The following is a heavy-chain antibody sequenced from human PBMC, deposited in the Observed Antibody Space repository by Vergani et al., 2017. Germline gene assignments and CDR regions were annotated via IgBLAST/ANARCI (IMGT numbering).Heavy chain of an antibody. V-gene: IGHV3-53*01. Sequence: EVQLVESGGGLVQPGGSLRLSCAASGFTVSSTYMSWVRQAPGKGLEWVSTLSASDRRTHYADSVKGRFTISRDISKNTLFLHMNSLRPEDTAVYYCAKVGRSEVAGTFGAFDIWGQGTMVTVSS. CDR1: GFTVSSTY. CDR3: AKVGRSEVAGTFGAFDI. D-gene: IGHD6-19*01. J-gene: IGHJ3*02. CDR2: SASDRRT.